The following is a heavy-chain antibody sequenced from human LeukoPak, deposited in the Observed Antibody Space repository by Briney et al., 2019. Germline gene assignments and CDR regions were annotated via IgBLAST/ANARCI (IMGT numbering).Heavy chain of an antibody. D-gene: IGHD3-16*01. V-gene: IGHV4-59*01. CDR2: IYYSGST. CDR3: ARETSQKGAHYMDV. Sequence: SETLSLTCTVSGGSISSYYWSWIRQPPGKGLEWIGYIYYSGSTNYNPSLKSRVTISVDTSKNQFSLKLSSVTAADTAVYYCARETSQKGAHYMDVWGKGTTVSISS. CDR1: GGSISSYY. J-gene: IGHJ6*03.